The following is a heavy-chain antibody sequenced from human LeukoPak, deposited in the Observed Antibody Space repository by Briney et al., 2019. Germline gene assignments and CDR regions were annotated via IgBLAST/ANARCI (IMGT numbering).Heavy chain of an antibody. Sequence: GGSLRLSCIASGFTFGDYAMTWVRQAPGKGLEWVANINQDGSEKYYVDSVKGRFTISRDNAKNSLYLQMNSLRAEDTAVYYCARDKRGWDVAYYFDYWGQGTLVTVSS. CDR2: INQDGSEK. V-gene: IGHV3-7*01. D-gene: IGHD5-12*01. CDR3: ARDKRGWDVAYYFDY. CDR1: GFTFGDYA. J-gene: IGHJ4*02.